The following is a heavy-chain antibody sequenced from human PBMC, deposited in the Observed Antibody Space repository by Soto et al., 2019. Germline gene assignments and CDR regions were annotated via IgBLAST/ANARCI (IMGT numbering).Heavy chain of an antibody. CDR2: ISYDGSNK. Sequence: GGSLRLSCAAPGFTFSSYSMHWVRQAPGKGLEWVAVISYDGSNKYYADSVKGRFTISRDNSKNTLYLQMNSLRAEDTAVYYCATYESNGYYYPPGVDPWGQGTLVTVSS. CDR1: GFTFSSYS. D-gene: IGHD3-22*01. V-gene: IGHV3-30-3*01. J-gene: IGHJ5*02. CDR3: ATYESNGYYYPPGVDP.